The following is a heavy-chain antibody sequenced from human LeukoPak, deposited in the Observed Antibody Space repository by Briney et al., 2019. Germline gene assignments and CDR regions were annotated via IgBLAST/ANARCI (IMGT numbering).Heavy chain of an antibody. Sequence: SVKVSCKASGGTFIRFTISWVRQAPGQGCEWMGGITPIFDTANFAQKFQGRVSITADESTSTAFMELSSLRSEDTAVYYCAREWGLESSGYYYAYWGQGTLVTVSS. J-gene: IGHJ4*02. D-gene: IGHD3-22*01. CDR1: GGTFIRFT. V-gene: IGHV1-69*01. CDR2: ITPIFDTA. CDR3: AREWGLESSGYYYAY.